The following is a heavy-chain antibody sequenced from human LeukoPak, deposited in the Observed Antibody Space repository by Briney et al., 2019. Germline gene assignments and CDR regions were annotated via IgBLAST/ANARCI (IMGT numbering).Heavy chain of an antibody. V-gene: IGHV4-38-2*02. Sequence: SETLSLTCTVSGYSISSGYYWGWIRQPPGKGLEWIGSIYHSGSTYYNPSLKSRVTISVDTSKHQFSLKLSSVPAADTAVYYCAREIYDFWSGYPPYYYYYMDVWGKGTTVTVSS. CDR1: GYSISSGYY. D-gene: IGHD3-3*01. J-gene: IGHJ6*03. CDR2: IYHSGST. CDR3: AREIYDFWSGYPPYYYYYMDV.